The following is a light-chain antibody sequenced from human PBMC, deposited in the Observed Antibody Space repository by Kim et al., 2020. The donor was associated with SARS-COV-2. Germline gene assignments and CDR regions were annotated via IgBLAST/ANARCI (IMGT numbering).Light chain of an antibody. V-gene: IGLV2-8*01. CDR2: EVN. Sequence: QSALTQPPSAPGSPGQSVTIACTGTSSDVGGYNYVSWYQQHPGKAPKLMIYEVNRRPSGVPDRFSGSKSGNTASLTVSGLQAEDEAEYYCISYAGNNVYVFGTGTKVTVL. CDR1: SSDVGGYNY. CDR3: ISYAGNNVYV. J-gene: IGLJ1*01.